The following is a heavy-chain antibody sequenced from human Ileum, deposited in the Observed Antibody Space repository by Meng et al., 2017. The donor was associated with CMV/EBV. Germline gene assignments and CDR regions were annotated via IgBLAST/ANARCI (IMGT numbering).Heavy chain of an antibody. CDR3: AKDDNGYTGEGGY. J-gene: IGHJ4*02. D-gene: IGHD5-24*01. CDR1: GFTFSSHA. V-gene: IGHV3-23*03. Sequence: GESLKISCAASGFTFSSHAMSWVRQAPGKGLEWVSVIYWDGSKTYYADSVRGRFTTFRDNSNNMVFLQMNSLRAEDTAVYYCAKDDNGYTGEGGYWGQGTLVIVSS. CDR2: IYWDGSKT.